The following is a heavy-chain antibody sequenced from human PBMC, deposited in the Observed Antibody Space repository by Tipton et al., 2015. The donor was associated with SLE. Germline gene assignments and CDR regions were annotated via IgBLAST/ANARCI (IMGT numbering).Heavy chain of an antibody. J-gene: IGHJ4*02. CDR2: INQDGSTR. Sequence: GSLRLSCAVSGFTFSAYWMSWVRQAPGKGLEWVGNINQDGSTRHYVDSVKGRFTISRDNAKNSVYLQMNSLRGEDTAVYYCATSKDAAGTDWGQGTLVTVSS. CDR1: GFTFSAYW. V-gene: IGHV3-7*01. D-gene: IGHD1-1*01. CDR3: ATSKDAAGTD.